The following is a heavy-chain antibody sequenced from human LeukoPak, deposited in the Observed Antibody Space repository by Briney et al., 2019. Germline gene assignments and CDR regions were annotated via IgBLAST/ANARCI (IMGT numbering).Heavy chain of an antibody. J-gene: IGHJ4*02. CDR2: ISSSSSTI. CDR3: ARDLYYDLLPGSFDY. V-gene: IGHV3-48*04. D-gene: IGHD3-9*01. Sequence: GGSLRLSCPASGFTFSSYSINWVRQAPGKGLEGVSYISSSSSTIYYADSVKGRFTISRDNAKNSLYLQMNSLRAEDTAVYYCARDLYYDLLPGSFDYWGQGTLVTVSS. CDR1: GFTFSSYS.